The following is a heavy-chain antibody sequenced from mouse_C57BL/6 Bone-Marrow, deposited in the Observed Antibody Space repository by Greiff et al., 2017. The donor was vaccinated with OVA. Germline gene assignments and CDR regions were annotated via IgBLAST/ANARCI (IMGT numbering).Heavy chain of an antibody. J-gene: IGHJ2*01. V-gene: IGHV1-9*01. Sequence: QVQLQQSGAELMKPGASVKLSCKATGYTFTGYWIEWVKQRPGHGLEWIGEILPGSGSTNYNEKFKGKATFTADTSSNTAYMQLSSLTSEDSAIYYCAREELWLRRDYYFDYWGQGTTLTVSS. D-gene: IGHD2-2*01. CDR3: AREELWLRRDYYFDY. CDR2: ILPGSGST. CDR1: GYTFTGYW.